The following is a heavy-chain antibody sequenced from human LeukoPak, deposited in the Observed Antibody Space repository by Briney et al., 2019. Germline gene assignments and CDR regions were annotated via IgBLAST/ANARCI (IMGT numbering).Heavy chain of an antibody. J-gene: IGHJ4*02. CDR1: GFTFDDYG. CDR3: ARDAGATTCFDY. Sequence: GGSLRLSCAASGFTFDDYGMSWVRQAPGKGLEWVANIKQDGSEKYYVDSVKGRFTISRDNAKNSLYLQMNSLRAEDTAVYYCARDAGATTCFDYWGQGTLVTVSS. D-gene: IGHD1-26*01. CDR2: IKQDGSEK. V-gene: IGHV3-7*01.